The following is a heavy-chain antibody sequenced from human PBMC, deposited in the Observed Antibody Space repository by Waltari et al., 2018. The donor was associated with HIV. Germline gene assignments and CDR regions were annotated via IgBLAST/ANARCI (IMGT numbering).Heavy chain of an antibody. CDR3: ARASGSGSYY. CDR2: IKQDGSEK. CDR1: GFTVSSSC. V-gene: IGHV3-7*04. D-gene: IGHD3-22*01. J-gene: IGHJ4*02. Sequence: EVQLVESGGGLVQPGGALRFPCSGPGFTVSSSCMCWVREAQGKGLEWVANIKQDGSEKYYVDSVKGRFTISRDNAKNSLYLQMNSLRAEDTAVYYCARASGSGSYYWGQGTLVTVSS.